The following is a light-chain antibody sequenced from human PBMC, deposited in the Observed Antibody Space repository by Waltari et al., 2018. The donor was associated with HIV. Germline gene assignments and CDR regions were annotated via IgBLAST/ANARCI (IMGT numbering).Light chain of an antibody. CDR3: ASFSSTFTYV. Sequence: QSALTQPASVSASPGQSITISCTGSSDDVGGYSYVSWYQQFPGKAPKLLISEDTDRASVISLRFSGSKSANTASLTISGLRPEDEADYFCASFSSTFTYVFGTGTKVTVL. CDR1: SDDVGGYSY. CDR2: EDT. V-gene: IGLV2-14*01. J-gene: IGLJ1*01.